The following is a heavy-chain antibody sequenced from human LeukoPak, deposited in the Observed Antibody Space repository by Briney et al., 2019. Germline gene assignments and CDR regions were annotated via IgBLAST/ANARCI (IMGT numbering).Heavy chain of an antibody. Sequence: GSLKLSCAASGFTFNAYSMTWVRQAPGKGLECIASVTGSGNSRVFADSVKGRFSISRDNAKNSLDLQLNNLNAEDTATYYCARVRYDSGWFDYWGQGTLVTVSS. CDR3: ARVRYDSGWFDY. V-gene: IGHV3-48*04. CDR1: GFTFNAYS. D-gene: IGHD6-19*01. CDR2: VTGSGNSR. J-gene: IGHJ5*01.